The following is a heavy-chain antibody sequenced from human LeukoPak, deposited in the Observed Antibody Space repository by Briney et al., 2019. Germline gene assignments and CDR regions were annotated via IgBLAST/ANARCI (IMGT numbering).Heavy chain of an antibody. V-gene: IGHV4-34*12. J-gene: IGHJ6*03. CDR3: EGSSYNSYYYYMDV. Sequence: SETLSLTCSVSGGSFSGYHWRWIRQPPGKGLEWIGEIIHSGSTNYNPSLKSRVTISVDTSKNQFSLKLSSVTAADTAIYYCEGSSYNSYYYYMDVWGKGTTVTVSS. CDR2: IIHSGST. CDR1: GGSFSGYH. D-gene: IGHD2-2*01.